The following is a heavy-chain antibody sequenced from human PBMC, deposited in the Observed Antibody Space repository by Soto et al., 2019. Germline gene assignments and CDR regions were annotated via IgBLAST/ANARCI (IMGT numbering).Heavy chain of an antibody. V-gene: IGHV3-73*01. CDR2: IRSKTNSYAT. Sequence: GGSLRLSCAASGFTFSGSAMHWVRQASGKGLEWVGRIRSKTNSYATAYAASVKGRFTISRDDSKNTPYLQMNSLKTEDTAVYYCTTDSAIYDYVWGSYRPDDYWGQGTLVTVSS. J-gene: IGHJ4*02. D-gene: IGHD3-16*02. CDR1: GFTFSGSA. CDR3: TTDSAIYDYVWGSYRPDDY.